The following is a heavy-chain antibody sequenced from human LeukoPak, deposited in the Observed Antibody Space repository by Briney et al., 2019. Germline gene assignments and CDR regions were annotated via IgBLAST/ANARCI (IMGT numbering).Heavy chain of an antibody. V-gene: IGHV4-34*01. CDR1: GESLSGYY. CDR3: ARGRRPPLIPTAIYYYYHTDV. CDR2: INQSGTT. D-gene: IGHD2-2*02. J-gene: IGHJ6*03. Sequence: SETLSLTCAVYGESLSGYYWSWIRQPPGKGLEWIGEINQSGTTNYNPSLKSRVTISVETSKNQFSLKLNSVTAADTALYFCARGRRPPLIPTAIYYYYHTDVWGKGTMVTVSS.